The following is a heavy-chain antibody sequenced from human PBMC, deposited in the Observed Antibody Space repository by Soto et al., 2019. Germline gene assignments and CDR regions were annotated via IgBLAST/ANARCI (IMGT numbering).Heavy chain of an antibody. CDR2: INAGNGNT. CDR1: GYTFTSYA. CDR3: ATMGGSCCDAFDI. V-gene: IGHV1-3*01. D-gene: IGHD2-15*01. Sequence: QVQLVQSGAEVKKPGASVKVSCKASGYTFTSYAMHWVRQAPGQRLEWMGWINAGNGNTKYSQKFQGRVTITRDTSASTAYMELSSLRSEDTGVYYCATMGGSCCDAFDIWGQGTMVTVSS. J-gene: IGHJ3*02.